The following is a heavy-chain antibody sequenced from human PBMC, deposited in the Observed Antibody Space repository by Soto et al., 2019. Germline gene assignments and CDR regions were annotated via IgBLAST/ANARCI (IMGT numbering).Heavy chain of an antibody. CDR2: IYYSGST. CDR1: GGSISSGGYY. V-gene: IGHV4-31*03. CDR3: ARGAELRFNAFDI. J-gene: IGHJ3*02. Sequence: SETLSLTCTVSGGSISSGGYYWSWIRQHPGKGLEWIGYIYYSGSTYYNPSLKSRVTISVDTSKNQFSLKLSSVTAADTAVYYCARGAELRFNAFDIWGQGAMVTVSS. D-gene: IGHD3-3*01.